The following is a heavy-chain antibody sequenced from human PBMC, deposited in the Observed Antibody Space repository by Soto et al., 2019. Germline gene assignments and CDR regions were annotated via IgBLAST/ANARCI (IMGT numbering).Heavy chain of an antibody. D-gene: IGHD6-13*01. CDR3: ARCIAAAGPIDY. CDR1: GGSISSSNW. CDR2: IYHSGST. Sequence: QVQLQESGPGLVKPSGTLSLTCAVSGGSISSSNWWSWVRQPPGKGLEWIGEIYHSGSTNYNPSLKSRVXXXGXXSKNQFSLKLRSVTAADTAVYYCARCIAAAGPIDYWGQGTRVTVSS. J-gene: IGHJ4*02. V-gene: IGHV4-4*02.